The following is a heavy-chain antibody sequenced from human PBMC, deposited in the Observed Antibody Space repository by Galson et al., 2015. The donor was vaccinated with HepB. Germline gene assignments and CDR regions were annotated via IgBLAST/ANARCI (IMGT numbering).Heavy chain of an antibody. J-gene: IGHJ6*03. Sequence: SVKVSCKASGGTFSSYAISWVRQAPGQGLEWMGGIIPIFGTANYAQKFQGRVTITADESTSTAYMELSSLRSEDTAVYYCARSWFDDGDYLDKYYYYYYMDVWGKGTTVTVSS. CDR1: GGTFSSYA. D-gene: IGHD4-17*01. CDR3: ARSWFDDGDYLDKYYYYYYMDV. CDR2: IIPIFGTA. V-gene: IGHV1-69*13.